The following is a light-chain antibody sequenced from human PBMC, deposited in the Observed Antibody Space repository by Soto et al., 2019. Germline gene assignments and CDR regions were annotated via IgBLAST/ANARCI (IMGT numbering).Light chain of an antibody. CDR1: QDINTW. Sequence: DIQITQSPSSVSASIGDRVTITCRASQDINTWLAWYQQKPRKAPNLLIYGASSLQSGVPSRFSGSGSGTDFTLTISNLQPEDFATYYCQQANSFPFAFGPGTKVDIK. V-gene: IGKV1-12*02. J-gene: IGKJ3*01. CDR3: QQANSFPFA. CDR2: GAS.